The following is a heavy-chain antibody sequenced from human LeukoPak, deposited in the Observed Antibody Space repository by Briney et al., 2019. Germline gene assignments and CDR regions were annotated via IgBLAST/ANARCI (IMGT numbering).Heavy chain of an antibody. CDR2: IIPIFGTA. V-gene: IGHV1-69*13. Sequence: SVKVSCKASGGTFSSYAISWVRQAPGQGLEWMGGIIPIFGTANYAQKFQGRVTITADESTSTAYVELSSLRSEDTAVYYCARYGYCSSTSCYRFDYYYMDVWGKGTTVTVSS. CDR1: GGTFSSYA. D-gene: IGHD2-2*03. J-gene: IGHJ6*03. CDR3: ARYGYCSSTSCYRFDYYYMDV.